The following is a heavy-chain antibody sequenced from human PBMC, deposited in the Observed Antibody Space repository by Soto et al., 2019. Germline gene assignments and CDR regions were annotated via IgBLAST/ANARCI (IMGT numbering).Heavy chain of an antibody. CDR1: GGSFSGHY. CDR3: ARTSYDSSGTAADP. V-gene: IGHV4-34*09. J-gene: IGHJ5*02. CDR2: INHSGST. Sequence: SETLSLTCAVYGGSFSGHYWTWIRQPPGTGLEWIGEINHSGSTYYNPSLKSRVTISVDTSKNQFSLKLSSVTAADTAVYYCARTSYDSSGTAADPWGQGTLVTVSS. D-gene: IGHD3-22*01.